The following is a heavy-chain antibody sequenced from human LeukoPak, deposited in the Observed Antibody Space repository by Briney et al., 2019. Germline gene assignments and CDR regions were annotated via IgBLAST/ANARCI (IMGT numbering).Heavy chain of an antibody. Sequence: SVKVSCKASGGTFSSYAISWVRQAPGQGLEWMGGIIPIFGTANYAQKLQGRVTITADESTSTAYMELSSLRSEDTAVYYCARGYCSSTSCYPTVGWFDPWGQGTLVTVSS. D-gene: IGHD2-2*01. CDR1: GGTFSSYA. CDR2: IIPIFGTA. CDR3: ARGYCSSTSCYPTVGWFDP. V-gene: IGHV1-69*01. J-gene: IGHJ5*02.